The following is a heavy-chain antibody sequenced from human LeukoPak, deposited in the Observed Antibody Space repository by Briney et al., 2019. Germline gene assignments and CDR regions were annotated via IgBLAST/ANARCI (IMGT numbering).Heavy chain of an antibody. V-gene: IGHV4-39*07. Sequence: SETLSLTCTVPGGSISSSIYYWGWIRQPPGKGLEWIGSIYYSGSTYYNPSLKSRVTISVDTSKNQFSLKLTSVTAADTAVYYCARDTGQYAPGTPGFTRFDPWGQGTLVTVSS. CDR1: GGSISSSIYY. J-gene: IGHJ5*02. CDR3: ARDTGQYAPGTPGFTRFDP. CDR2: IYYSGST. D-gene: IGHD3-10*01.